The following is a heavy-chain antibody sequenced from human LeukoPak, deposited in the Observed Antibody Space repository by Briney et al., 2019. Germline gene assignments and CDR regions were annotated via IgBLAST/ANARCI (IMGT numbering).Heavy chain of an antibody. V-gene: IGHV5-51*01. CDR3: ARHNYYDSNGYQTAFDY. J-gene: IGHJ4*02. Sequence: GESLKISCQGSGYSFTAYFIAWVRQMPGKGLEWMGIIYPGDSDTRYSPSFQGQVTMSADKSINTAYLHWSSLKASDTAMYYCARHNYYDSNGYQTAFDYWGQGTLVTVSS. CDR1: GYSFTAYF. D-gene: IGHD3-22*01. CDR2: IYPGDSDT.